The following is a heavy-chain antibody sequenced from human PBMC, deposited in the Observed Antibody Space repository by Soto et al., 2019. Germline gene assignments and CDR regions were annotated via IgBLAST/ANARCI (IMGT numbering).Heavy chain of an antibody. D-gene: IGHD1-1*01. V-gene: IGHV4-59*01. CDR3: ARYYNVFWYFDC. CDR1: GGSIRSYY. Sequence: QVQLQESGPGLVKPSETLSLTCTVSGGSIRSYYWSWIRQPPGKGLEWIGYIYDSGSTNYNPSLESRVTISVDTSKNQFSLKLNSVTSADTAVYYCARYYNVFWYFDCWGQGALVTVSS. CDR2: IYDSGST. J-gene: IGHJ4*02.